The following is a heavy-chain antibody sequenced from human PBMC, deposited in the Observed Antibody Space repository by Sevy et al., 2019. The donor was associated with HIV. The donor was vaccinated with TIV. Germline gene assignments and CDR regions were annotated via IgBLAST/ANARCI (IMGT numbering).Heavy chain of an antibody. CDR2: INHSGST. V-gene: IGHV4-34*01. Sequence: SETLTLTCAVYGGSFSGYYWSWIRQPPGKGLEWIGEINHSGSTNYNPSLKSRVTISVDTSKNQFSLKLSSVTAADTAVYYCARGSSGAFDYWGQGTLVTVSS. D-gene: IGHD3-10*01. CDR1: GGSFSGYY. CDR3: ARGSSGAFDY. J-gene: IGHJ4*02.